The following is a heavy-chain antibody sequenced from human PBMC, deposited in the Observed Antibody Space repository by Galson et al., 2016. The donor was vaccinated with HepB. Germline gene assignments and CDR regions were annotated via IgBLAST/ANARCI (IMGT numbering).Heavy chain of an antibody. D-gene: IGHD3-22*01. V-gene: IGHV4-39*01. CDR3: ARLLYYYDTSGIYYFDY. J-gene: IGHJ4*02. CDR2: MSYGGST. Sequence: WIRQPPGKGLEWLGSMSYGGSTYYNPSLKSRVTISVGTSKNQFSLRLISVTAADTAVYYCARLLYYYDTSGIYYFDYWGQGTLVTVSS.